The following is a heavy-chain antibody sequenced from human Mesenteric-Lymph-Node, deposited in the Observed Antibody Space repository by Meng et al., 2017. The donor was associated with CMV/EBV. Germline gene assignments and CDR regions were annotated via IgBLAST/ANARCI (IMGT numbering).Heavy chain of an antibody. J-gene: IGHJ3*02. CDR3: ARDRLNAFDI. CDR2: INQDGSEE. Sequence: GESLKISCAASGFTFSSYWMSWVRQAPGKGLEWVANINQDGSEEYYVDSVKGRFTISRDNAKNSLYLQMNSLRAEDTAVYYCARDRLNAFDIWGQGTMVTVSS. CDR1: GFTFSSYW. V-gene: IGHV3-7*01.